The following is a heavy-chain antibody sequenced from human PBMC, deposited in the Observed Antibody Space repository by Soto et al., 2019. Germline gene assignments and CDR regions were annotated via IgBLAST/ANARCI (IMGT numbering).Heavy chain of an antibody. CDR2: ISFDGSNQ. V-gene: IGHV3-30*18. CDR1: GFTFSSYG. J-gene: IGHJ6*02. Sequence: QVQLVESGGGVVQPGRSLRLSCAASGFTFSSYGMHWVHQAPGKGLEWVAVISFDGSNQYYPDSVKGRFTISRDNSKNTLYLQMNSLRVEDTAVYYCAKDAVRGDLYHNYGMDVWGQGTTVTVSS. CDR3: AKDAVRGDLYHNYGMDV. D-gene: IGHD4-17*01.